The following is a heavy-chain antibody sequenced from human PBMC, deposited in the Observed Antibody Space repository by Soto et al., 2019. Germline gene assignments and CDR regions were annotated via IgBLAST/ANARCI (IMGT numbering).Heavy chain of an antibody. Sequence: EVQLVESGGALVQPGGSLRLSCAASGFTFSNYWMYWVRQPPGKGLVWVSGLDGEGSSTSYADSVEGRFTISRDNAKSTLYLKMNSLRDEDTALYYSARGWVTIDHRPFWGQGTLVTVSS. D-gene: IGHD2-21*02. CDR1: GFTFSNYW. V-gene: IGHV3-74*01. CDR2: LDGEGSST. CDR3: ARGWVTIDHRPF. J-gene: IGHJ4*02.